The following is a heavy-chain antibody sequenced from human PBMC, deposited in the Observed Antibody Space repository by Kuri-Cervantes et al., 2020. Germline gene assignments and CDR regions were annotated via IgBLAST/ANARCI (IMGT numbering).Heavy chain of an antibody. V-gene: IGHV3-23*01. J-gene: IGHJ5*02. CDR3: ARDRGQQLDQNWFDP. CDR1: GFTFKLYV. CDR2: ISDRGCST. D-gene: IGHD6-13*01. Sequence: GGSLRLSCAASGFTFKLYVMNWVRQAPGKGLEWVSGISDRGCSTYYADPVKGRFSISRDNSKNTLYLQINNLRDEDTAIYFCARDRGQQLDQNWFDPWGQGTLVTVSS.